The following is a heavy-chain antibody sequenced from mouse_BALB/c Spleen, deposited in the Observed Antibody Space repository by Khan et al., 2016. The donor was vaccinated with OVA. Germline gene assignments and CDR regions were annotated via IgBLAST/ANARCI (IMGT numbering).Heavy chain of an antibody. CDR2: ITSGGSYT. CDR1: GFTFSSYT. V-gene: IGHV5-6-4*01. J-gene: IGHJ3*01. Sequence: EVELVESGGDLVKPGGSLKLSCAASGFTFSSYTMSWVRQTPEKRLEWVATITSGGSYTYYPDSVKGRFTISRDNAKNTLYLQMSSLKSEDTAMYYSTASYWGQGTLVTVSA. CDR3: TASY.